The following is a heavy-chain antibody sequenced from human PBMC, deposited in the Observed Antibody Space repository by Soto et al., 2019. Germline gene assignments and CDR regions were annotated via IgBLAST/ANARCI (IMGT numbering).Heavy chain of an antibody. CDR1: GFSLNTSGVG. D-gene: IGHD4-17*01. V-gene: IGHV2-5*02. CDR3: ALTAVNTISFDY. J-gene: IGHJ4*02. CDR2: IYWDDDK. Sequence: QITLKEAGPTLVKPTQTLTLTCTFSGFSLNTSGVGVGWIRQPPGKALEWLALIYWDDDKRYSPSLESRLTITKDPANNHVVLTMTNTDPVDTATYYCALTAVNTISFDYWGQGTLVPVSS.